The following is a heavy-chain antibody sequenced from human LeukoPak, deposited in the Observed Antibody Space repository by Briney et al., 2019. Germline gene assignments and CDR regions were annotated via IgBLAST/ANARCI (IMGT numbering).Heavy chain of an antibody. CDR3: ARAGYYYDSSGYTPD. D-gene: IGHD3-22*01. CDR1: GYTFTSYY. Sequence: ASVKVSCKASGYTFTSYYMHWVRQAPGQGLEWMGIINPSGGSTSYAQKFQGRVTMTRDMSTSTVYMELSSLRSEDTAVYYCARAGYYYDSSGYTPDWGQGTLVTVSS. V-gene: IGHV1-46*01. CDR2: INPSGGST. J-gene: IGHJ4*02.